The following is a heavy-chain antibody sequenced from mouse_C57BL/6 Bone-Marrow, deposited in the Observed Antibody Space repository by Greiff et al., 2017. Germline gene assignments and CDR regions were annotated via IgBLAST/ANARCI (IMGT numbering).Heavy chain of an antibody. J-gene: IGHJ4*01. CDR3: ARTYYYGSSLYYYAMDY. D-gene: IGHD1-1*01. CDR2: IWWDDDK. Sequence: QVTLKVCGPGILQPSQTLSLTCSFSGFSLSTFGMGVGWIRQPSGKGLEWLAHIWWDDDKYYNPALKSRLTISKDTSKNQVFLKIANVDTADTATYYCARTYYYGSSLYYYAMDYWGQGTSVTVSS. CDR1: GFSLSTFGMG. V-gene: IGHV8-8*01.